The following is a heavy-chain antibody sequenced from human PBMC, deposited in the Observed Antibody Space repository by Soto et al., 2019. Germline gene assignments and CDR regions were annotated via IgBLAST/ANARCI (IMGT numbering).Heavy chain of an antibody. CDR1: GYTFTRYG. J-gene: IGHJ3*02. Sequence: QVQLVQSGAEVKKPGASVKVSCKASGYTFTRYGISWVRQAPGQGLEWMGWISAYNGNTNYAQKLQGRVTMTTDTPTSPGYMELRSLRSDDTAVYYCARDTYSSSWGDAFDIWGQGTMVTVSS. V-gene: IGHV1-18*01. CDR2: ISAYNGNT. D-gene: IGHD6-13*01. CDR3: ARDTYSSSWGDAFDI.